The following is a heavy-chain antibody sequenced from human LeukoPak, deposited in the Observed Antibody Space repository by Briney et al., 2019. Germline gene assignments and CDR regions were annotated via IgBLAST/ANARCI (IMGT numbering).Heavy chain of an antibody. V-gene: IGHV1-18*01. CDR1: GYTFTGYG. D-gene: IGHD2-2*01. CDR2: ISAYNGNT. CDR3: AKGAQDIVVVPAAMGLDWFDP. Sequence: ASVKVSCKASGYTFTGYGISWVRQAPGQGLEWMGWISAYNGNTNYAQKLQGRVTMTTDTSTSTAYMELRSLRSDDTAVYYCAKGAQDIVVVPAAMGLDWFDPWGQGTLVTVSS. J-gene: IGHJ5*02.